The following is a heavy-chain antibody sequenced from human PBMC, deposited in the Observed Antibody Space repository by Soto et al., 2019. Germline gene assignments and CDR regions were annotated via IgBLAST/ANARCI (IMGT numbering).Heavy chain of an antibody. D-gene: IGHD6-19*01. Sequence: PGGSTKISGAASGLTFWISYMAGSPKAPGKGLEWVSYIGSRGSSIYFADSVKGRFTISRDNAKNSLYLQMNNLRAEDTAVYYCARVGKQWLLDKYYFDYWGQGTLVTGSS. J-gene: IGHJ4*02. CDR2: IGSRGSSI. CDR3: ARVGKQWLLDKYYFDY. V-gene: IGHV3-11*01. CDR1: GLTFWISY.